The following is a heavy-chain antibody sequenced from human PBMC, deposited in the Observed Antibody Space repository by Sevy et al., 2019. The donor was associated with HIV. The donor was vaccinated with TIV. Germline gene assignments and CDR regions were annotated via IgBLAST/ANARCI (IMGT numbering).Heavy chain of an antibody. V-gene: IGHV1-2*02. J-gene: IGHJ5*02. Sequence: ASVKVSCKASGYTFTGYYMHWVRQAPGQGLEWMGWINPNSGGTNYAQKFQGRVTMTRDTSISTAYMELSRLRSDDTAVYYCARERIAVAGTGWFDPWGPGTLVTVSS. CDR2: INPNSGGT. CDR1: GYTFTGYY. CDR3: ARERIAVAGTGWFDP. D-gene: IGHD6-19*01.